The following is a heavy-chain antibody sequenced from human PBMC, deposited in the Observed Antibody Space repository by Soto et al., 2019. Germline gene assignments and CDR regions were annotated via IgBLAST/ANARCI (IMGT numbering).Heavy chain of an antibody. D-gene: IGHD5-12*01. CDR3: ARDFPSYSGYDPFDY. Sequence: GGSLRLSCAASGFTFSNYWMSWVRQAPGKGLEWVANIKQDGSQKYYVDSVKGRFTISRDNAKNSLYLQMNSLRAEDTAVYYCARDFPSYSGYDPFDYWGQGTLVTVSS. CDR1: GFTFSNYW. CDR2: IKQDGSQK. J-gene: IGHJ4*02. V-gene: IGHV3-7*01.